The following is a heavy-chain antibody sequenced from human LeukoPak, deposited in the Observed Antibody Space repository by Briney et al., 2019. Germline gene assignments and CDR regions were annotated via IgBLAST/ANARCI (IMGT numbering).Heavy chain of an antibody. D-gene: IGHD3-3*01. Sequence: GGSLRLSCAASGFTFSSYGMHWVRQAPGKGLEWVAVIWYDGSNKYYADSVKGRFTISRDNSKNTLYLQMNSLRAEDTAVYYCARVAKEWLLYNWFDPWGQGTLVTVSS. CDR1: GFTFSSYG. CDR3: ARVAKEWLLYNWFDP. V-gene: IGHV3-33*01. J-gene: IGHJ5*02. CDR2: IWYDGSNK.